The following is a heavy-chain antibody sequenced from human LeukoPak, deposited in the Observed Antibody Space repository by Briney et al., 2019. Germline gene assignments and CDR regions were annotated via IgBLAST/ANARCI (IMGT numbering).Heavy chain of an antibody. D-gene: IGHD3-9*01. Sequence: PGGSLRLSCAASGFTFSSYSMNWVRQAPGKGLEWVSDISSSSTIYYADSVKGRFTISRDNAKNSLYLQMNSLRDEDTAVYYCARDKDYDILTGTPLYGMDVWGQGTTVTVSS. CDR1: GFTFSSYS. CDR3: ARDKDYDILTGTPLYGMDV. V-gene: IGHV3-48*02. J-gene: IGHJ6*02. CDR2: ISSSSTI.